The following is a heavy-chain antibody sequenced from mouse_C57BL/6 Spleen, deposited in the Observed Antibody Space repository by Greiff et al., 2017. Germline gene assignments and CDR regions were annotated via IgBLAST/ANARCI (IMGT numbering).Heavy chain of an antibody. CDR2: ISSGSSTI. V-gene: IGHV5-17*01. J-gene: IGHJ3*01. CDR1: GFTFSDYG. D-gene: IGHD2-4*01. CDR3: ARNYDKVWFAY. Sequence: EVMLVESGGGLVKPGGSLKLSCAASGFTFSDYGMHWVRQAPEKGLEWVAYISSGSSTIYYAHTVKGRFTISRDNAKNTLFLQMTSLRSEDTAMYYCARNYDKVWFAYWGQGTLVTVSA.